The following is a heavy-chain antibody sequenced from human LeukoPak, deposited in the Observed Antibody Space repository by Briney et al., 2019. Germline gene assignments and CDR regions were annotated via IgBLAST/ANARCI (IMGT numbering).Heavy chain of an antibody. V-gene: IGHV3-21*01. CDR1: GFTFSSYS. CDR2: ISSSSSYI. J-gene: IGHJ4*02. CDR3: ARDRAAVAPFDY. D-gene: IGHD6-19*01. Sequence: GGSLRLSCAASGFTFSSYSMNWVRQAAGKGLEWVSSISSSSSYIYYADSVKGRFTISRDNAKNSLYLQMNSLRAEDTAVYYCARDRAAVAPFDYWGQGTLVTVSS.